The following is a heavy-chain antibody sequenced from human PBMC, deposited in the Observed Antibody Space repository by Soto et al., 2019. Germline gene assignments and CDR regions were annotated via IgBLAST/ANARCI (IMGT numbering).Heavy chain of an antibody. V-gene: IGHV4-30-2*01. J-gene: IGHJ4*02. CDR2: VYHSGST. Sequence: SETLSLTCAVSGGSISSGGYSWSWIRQPPGKGLEWIGYVYHSGSTYYNPSLKSRVTISVDRSKNQFSLKLSSVTAADTAVHYCARGAYCGGDCYRHFDYWGQGTLVTVSS. D-gene: IGHD2-21*02. CDR3: ARGAYCGGDCYRHFDY. CDR1: GGSISSGGYS.